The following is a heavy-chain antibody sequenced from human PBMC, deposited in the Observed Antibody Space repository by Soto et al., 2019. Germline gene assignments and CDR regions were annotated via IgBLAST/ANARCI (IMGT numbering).Heavy chain of an antibody. CDR2: LYSSGST. J-gene: IGHJ4*02. Sequence: GSLRLSCAASGFTVSSNYMSWVRQAPWKGLEWVSVLYSSGSTYYADSVKGRFTISRDNSKNTLYLQMNSLRVEDTAVYYCARGGAARGVYYFDFWGQGTLVTVSS. V-gene: IGHV3-53*01. CDR3: ARGGAARGVYYFDF. D-gene: IGHD1-26*01. CDR1: GFTVSSNY.